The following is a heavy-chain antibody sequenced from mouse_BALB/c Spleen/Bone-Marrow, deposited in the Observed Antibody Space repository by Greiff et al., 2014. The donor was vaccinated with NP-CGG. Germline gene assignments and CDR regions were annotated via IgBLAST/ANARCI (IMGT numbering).Heavy chain of an antibody. D-gene: IGHD2-4*01. J-gene: IGHJ4*01. CDR1: GFSLISSG. V-gene: IGHV2-9*02. CDR3: ARDLYYDYDVGAMDY. CDR2: IWPGGST. Sequence: LKESSQSLSISCTVSGFSLISSGVPWIRQRPGKGLEWLGVIWPGGSTNYNSALMSRLSISKNNSKSQVFLKMNSLQSNDTAMYYWARDLYYDYDVGAMDYWGQGTSVTVSS.